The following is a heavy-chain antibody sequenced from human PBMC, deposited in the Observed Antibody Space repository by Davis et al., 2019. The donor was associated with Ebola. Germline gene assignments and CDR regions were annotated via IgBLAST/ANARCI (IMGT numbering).Heavy chain of an antibody. CDR3: ARDFDGGNYYFDY. V-gene: IGHV1-69*13. D-gene: IGHD3-9*01. Sequence: SVKFSCKTSGGSFSSHPISWVRQAPRQGLEWMGGIIPIFDTPHYAQKFQGRITITADASTSTAYMELSSLRSEETATYFCARDFDGGNYYFDYWGPGTPVTVSS. CDR1: GGSFSSHP. J-gene: IGHJ4*02. CDR2: IIPIFDTP.